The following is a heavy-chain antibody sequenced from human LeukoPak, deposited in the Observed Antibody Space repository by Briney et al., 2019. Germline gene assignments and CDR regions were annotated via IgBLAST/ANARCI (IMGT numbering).Heavy chain of an antibody. CDR3: ARQRGIGSRSFDY. Sequence: SETLSLTCSVSGGSISTSDYWWGWLRQPPGGGLDWIGSVFYTGNTHYKPSLQSRVTISVDTSKNQFSLKLSSVTAADTAVFYCARQRGIGSRSFDYWGLGTLVSVSS. CDR2: VFYTGNT. CDR1: GGSISTSDYW. D-gene: IGHD2-15*01. V-gene: IGHV4-39*01. J-gene: IGHJ4*02.